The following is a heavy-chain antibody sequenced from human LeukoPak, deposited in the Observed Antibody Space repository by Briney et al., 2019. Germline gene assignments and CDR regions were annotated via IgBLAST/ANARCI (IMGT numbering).Heavy chain of an antibody. J-gene: IGHJ3*02. CDR3: ARARRDQDAFDI. CDR1: GGTFSSYA. V-gene: IGHV1-8*02. CDR2: MNPNSGNT. Sequence: ASVKVSCKASGGTFSSYAISWVRQAPGQGLEWMGWMNPNSGNTGYAQKFQGRVTMTRNTSISTAYMELSSLRSEDTAVYYCARARRDQDAFDIWGQGTMVTVSS.